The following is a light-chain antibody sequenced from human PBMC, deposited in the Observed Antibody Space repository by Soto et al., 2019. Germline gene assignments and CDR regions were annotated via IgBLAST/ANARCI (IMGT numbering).Light chain of an antibody. J-gene: IGLJ1*01. CDR3: SSYAGSNNLGV. V-gene: IGLV2-8*01. Sequence: QSALTQPPSASGSPGQSVTISCTGTSSDVGAYNYVSWYQHHSGKGPKLMIYEVSKRPSGVPDRFSGSKSGNTASLTVSGLQAEDEADYYCSSYAGSNNLGVFGTGTKVTVL. CDR2: EVS. CDR1: SSDVGAYNY.